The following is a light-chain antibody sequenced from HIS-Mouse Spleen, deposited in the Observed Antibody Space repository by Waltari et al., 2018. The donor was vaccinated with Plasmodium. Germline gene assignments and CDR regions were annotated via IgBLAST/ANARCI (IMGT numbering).Light chain of an antibody. CDR1: ALPKKY. CDR2: EDR. V-gene: IGLV3-10*01. CDR3: YSTDSSGNHRV. Sequence: SYELTQPPSVSVSPGQTARITCSGDALPKKYAYWYQQKSGQAPVLVIYEDRKRPSGSPERFSGSSSGTMGTLTISGGQVEDEADYYCYSTDSSGNHRVFGGGTKLTVL. J-gene: IGLJ3*02.